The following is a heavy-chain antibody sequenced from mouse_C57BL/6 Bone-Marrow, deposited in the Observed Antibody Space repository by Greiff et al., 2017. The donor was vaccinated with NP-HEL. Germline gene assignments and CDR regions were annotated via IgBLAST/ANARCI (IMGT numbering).Heavy chain of an antibody. CDR1: GYAFSSYW. V-gene: IGHV1-80*01. J-gene: IGHJ4*01. Sequence: QVQLQQSGAELVKPGASVKISCKASGYAFSSYWMNWVKQRPGKGLEWIGQIYPGDGDTNYNGKFKGKATLTADKSSSTAYMQLSSLTSEDSAVYFCARSTDGYYPTYAMDYWGQGTSVTVSS. CDR3: ARSTDGYYPTYAMDY. CDR2: IYPGDGDT. D-gene: IGHD2-3*01.